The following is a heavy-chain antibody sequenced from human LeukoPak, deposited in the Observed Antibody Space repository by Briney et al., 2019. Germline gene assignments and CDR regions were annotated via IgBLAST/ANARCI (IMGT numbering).Heavy chain of an antibody. D-gene: IGHD5-18*01. V-gene: IGHV4-59*01. CDR3: ARVSPDTATDYGWFDP. Sequence: SETLSLTCIVSGDSISLFYWSWIRQPPGKGLEWIGYIHYSGRTNYNPSLKSRVTMSLDTSKNHFSLKLRSVTAADTAVYYCARVSPDTATDYGWFDPWGQGSLVTVCS. CDR2: IHYSGRT. CDR1: GDSISLFY. J-gene: IGHJ5*02.